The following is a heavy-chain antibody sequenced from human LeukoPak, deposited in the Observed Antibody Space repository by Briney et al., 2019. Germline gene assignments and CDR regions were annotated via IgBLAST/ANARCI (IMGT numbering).Heavy chain of an antibody. CDR3: ARERVAGAVIFFDY. J-gene: IGHJ4*02. V-gene: IGHV4-59*01. CDR1: GGSMTTYY. CDR2: IYYSGST. D-gene: IGHD6-19*01. Sequence: SETLSLTCTVSGGSMTTYYWSWIRQSPGKGLEWIGNIYYSGSTNYSPSLKSRLSISVDTSKNQFSLKLSSVTAADTAVYYCARERVAGAVIFFDYWGQGTLVTVSS.